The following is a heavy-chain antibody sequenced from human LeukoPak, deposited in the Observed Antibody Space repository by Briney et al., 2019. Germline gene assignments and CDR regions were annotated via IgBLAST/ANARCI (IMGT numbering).Heavy chain of an antibody. J-gene: IGHJ5*02. CDR3: ARTTAGGRFPS. V-gene: IGHV2-70*11. Sequence: SGPALVKPTQTLTLTCTFSGFSLSTSGMCVSWIRQPPGKALEWLARIDWDDDKYYSTSLKTTLTISKDTSKNQVVLTMTNMDPVDTATYYCARTTAGGRFPSWGQGTLVTVSS. CDR2: IDWDDDK. D-gene: IGHD4-17*01. CDR1: GFSLSTSGMC.